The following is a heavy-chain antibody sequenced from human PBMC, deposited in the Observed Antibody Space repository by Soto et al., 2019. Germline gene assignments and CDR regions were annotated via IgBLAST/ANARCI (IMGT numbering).Heavy chain of an antibody. Sequence: QVQLVQSGAEVKKSGASVKVSCKASGYTFTSHDINWVRQATGQGLEWMGWMNPNSGNTGYAQKFQGRVTMTRNTARSTAYRELSSLRSEDTAVYYCARWDYGDYARFDYWGQGTLVTVSS. J-gene: IGHJ4*02. CDR1: GYTFTSHD. CDR3: ARWDYGDYARFDY. CDR2: MNPNSGNT. V-gene: IGHV1-8*01. D-gene: IGHD4-17*01.